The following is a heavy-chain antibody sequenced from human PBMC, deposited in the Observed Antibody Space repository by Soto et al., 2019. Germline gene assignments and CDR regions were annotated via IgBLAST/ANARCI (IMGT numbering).Heavy chain of an antibody. V-gene: IGHV3-7*01. CDR1: GFTFSTSW. J-gene: IGHJ4*02. Sequence: EVQLVESGGVLVQPGGSLRVSCAASGFTFSTSWMNWVRQAPGKALEWVANINGDGSEEYYVDYVRGRFTISRDNVKNSLFLQMNSLRAEDTAVYYCAAGFPPDYWGQGTLVTVSS. CDR3: AAGFPPDY. CDR2: INGDGSEE. D-gene: IGHD3-10*01.